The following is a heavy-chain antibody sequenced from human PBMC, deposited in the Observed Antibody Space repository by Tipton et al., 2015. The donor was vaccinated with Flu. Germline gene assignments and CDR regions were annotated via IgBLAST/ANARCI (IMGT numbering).Heavy chain of an antibody. CDR2: INHSGST. V-gene: IGHV4-34*01. D-gene: IGHD3-10*01. J-gene: IGHJ4*02. Sequence: GLVKPSETLSLTCAVYGGSFSGYYWSWIRRPPGKGLEWIGEINHSGSTNYNPSLKSRVTISVDTSKNQFSLKLSSVTAADTAVYYCARGRITMVRGVIIKGDFDYWGQGTLVTVSS. CDR3: ARGRITMVRGVIIKGDFDY. CDR1: GGSFSGYY.